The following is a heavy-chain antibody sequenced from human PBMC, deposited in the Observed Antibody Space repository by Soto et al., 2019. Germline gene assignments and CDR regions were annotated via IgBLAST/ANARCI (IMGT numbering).Heavy chain of an antibody. CDR2: IYDSGSS. Sequence: SETLSLTCTVSGASISSGDYFWSWIRQSPGKGLQWIGYIYDSGSSYYNPSLKSRVTISVDRSKNQFSLKLSSVTAADTAVHYCARAYYHFDYYGMDVWGQGTTVTVSS. CDR3: ARAYYHFDYYGMDV. D-gene: IGHD3-10*01. V-gene: IGHV4-30-4*01. J-gene: IGHJ6*02. CDR1: GASISSGDYF.